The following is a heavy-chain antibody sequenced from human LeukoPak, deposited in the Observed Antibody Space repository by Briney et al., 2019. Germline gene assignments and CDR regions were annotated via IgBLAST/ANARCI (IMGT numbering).Heavy chain of an antibody. V-gene: IGHV4-61*02. CDR2: IYTSGST. CDR3: ARRRSGYSYGL. Sequence: SQTLSLTCTVSGGSISSGSYYWSWIRQPAGKGLEWIGRIYTSGSTNYNPSLKSRVTISVDTSKNQFSLKLSSVTAADTAVYYCARRRSGYSYGLWGQGTLVTVSS. CDR1: GGSISSGSYY. D-gene: IGHD5-18*01. J-gene: IGHJ4*02.